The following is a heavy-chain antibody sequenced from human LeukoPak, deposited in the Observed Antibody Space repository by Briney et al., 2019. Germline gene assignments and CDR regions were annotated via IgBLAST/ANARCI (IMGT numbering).Heavy chain of an antibody. CDR2: IYPGDSDT. J-gene: IGHJ4*02. V-gene: IGHV5-51*01. CDR1: GSPFTSYW. Sequence: GASLKISCKGSGSPFTSYWIGWVRRMPGKGLEWMGIIYPGDSDTRYSPSFQGQVTISADKSISTAYLQWGSLKASDTAMYYCARQDGRALYYFDYWGQGALVTVSS. CDR3: ARQDGRALYYFDY. D-gene: IGHD5-24*01.